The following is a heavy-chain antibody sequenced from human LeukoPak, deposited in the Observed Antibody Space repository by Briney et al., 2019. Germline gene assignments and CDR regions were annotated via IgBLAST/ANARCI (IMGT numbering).Heavy chain of an antibody. J-gene: IGHJ5*02. D-gene: IGHD2-15*01. CDR1: GYTFTGYY. CDR3: ARDVVGAATRFDP. Sequence: ASVKVSCKASGYTFTGYYMHWVRQAPGQGLEWIGWINPNSGGTNYAQKFQGRVTMTRDTSISTAYMELSSLRSEDTAVYYCARDVVGAATRFDPWGQGTLVTVSS. CDR2: INPNSGGT. V-gene: IGHV1-2*02.